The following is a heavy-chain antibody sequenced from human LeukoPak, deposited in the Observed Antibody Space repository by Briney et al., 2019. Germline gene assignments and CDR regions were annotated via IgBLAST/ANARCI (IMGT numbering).Heavy chain of an antibody. D-gene: IGHD2-2*02. V-gene: IGHV3-53*01. CDR3: ARHCSSTSCYTN. CDR1: GFTVSSNY. Sequence: GGSLRLSCAASGFTVSSNYMSWVRQAPGKGLEWVSVIYSGGSTCYADSVKGRFTISRDNSKNTLYLQMNSLRAEDTAVYYCARHCSSTSCYTNWGQGTLVTVSS. J-gene: IGHJ4*02. CDR2: IYSGGST.